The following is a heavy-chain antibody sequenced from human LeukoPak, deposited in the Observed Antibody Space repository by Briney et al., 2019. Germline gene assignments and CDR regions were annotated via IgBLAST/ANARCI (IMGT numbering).Heavy chain of an antibody. CDR3: TTLPTVTKNSDY. D-gene: IGHD4-17*01. Sequence: KSGGSLRLSCAASGFTFSNAWMNWVRQAPGKGLEWVGCIKSKTDGGTTDYAAPVKGRFTISRDDSKNTLYLQMNSLKTEDTAVYYCTTLPTVTKNSDYWGQGTLVTVSS. CDR2: IKSKTDGGTT. J-gene: IGHJ4*02. V-gene: IGHV3-15*07. CDR1: GFTFSNAW.